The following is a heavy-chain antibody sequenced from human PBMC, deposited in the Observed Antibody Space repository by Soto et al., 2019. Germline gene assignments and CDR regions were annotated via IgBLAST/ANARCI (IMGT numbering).Heavy chain of an antibody. CDR2: INKDGSQT. J-gene: IGHJ4*02. CDR3: VKEIAAAQ. CDR1: GFTFSNYW. Sequence: EVQLVESGGALVQPGGSPRLTCATSGFTFSNYWMTWVRQAPGKGLEWVANINKDGSQTSFVDSVKGRFTIFRDNAKSSLYLQMNSLRGEDTAKYYCVKEIAAAQWGQGTRVTVSS. V-gene: IGHV3-7*01. D-gene: IGHD6-25*01.